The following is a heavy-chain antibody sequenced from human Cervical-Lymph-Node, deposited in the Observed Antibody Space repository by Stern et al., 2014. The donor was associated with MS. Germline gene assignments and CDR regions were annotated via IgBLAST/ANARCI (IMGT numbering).Heavy chain of an antibody. Sequence: QVQLQESGPGLVKPSETLSLTCTVSGGSVSTGPYYWTWIRQPPGQGMEWIGYISTSGTTNYSPSLKRRVTILVATSKTQFSLKLSSVTAADTAVYYCARESWESGDYHIDCWGQGTLLTVSS. CDR1: GGSVSTGPYY. J-gene: IGHJ4*02. CDR2: ISTSGTT. CDR3: ARESWESGDYHIDC. D-gene: IGHD4-17*01. V-gene: IGHV4-61*01.